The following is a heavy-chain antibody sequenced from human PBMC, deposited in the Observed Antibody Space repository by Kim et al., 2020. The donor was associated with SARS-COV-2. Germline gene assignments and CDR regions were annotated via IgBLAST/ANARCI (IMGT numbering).Heavy chain of an antibody. CDR3: ARARGNLNTAMAPRGRFDY. CDR1: GGSFSGYY. D-gene: IGHD5-18*01. J-gene: IGHJ4*02. CDR2: INHSGST. Sequence: SETLSLTCAVYGGSFSGYYWSWIRQPPGKGLEWIGEINHSGSTNYNPSLKSRVTISVDTSKNQFSLKLSSVTAADTAVYYCARARGNLNTAMAPRGRFDYWGQGPLVTVSS. V-gene: IGHV4-34*01.